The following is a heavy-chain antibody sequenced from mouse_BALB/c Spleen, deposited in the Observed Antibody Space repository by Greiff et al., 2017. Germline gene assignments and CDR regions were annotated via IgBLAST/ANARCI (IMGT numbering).Heavy chain of an antibody. J-gene: IGHJ2*01. CDR1: GFTFSSYA. CDR2: ISSGGSYT. CDR3: ARHRSTAVFDY. D-gene: IGHD1-2*01. V-gene: IGHV5-9-3*01. Sequence: EVKLMESGGGLVKPGGSLKLSCAASGFTFSSYAMSWVRQTPEKRLEWVATISSGGSYTYYPDSVKGRFTISRDNAKNTLYLQMSSLRSEDTAMYYCARHRSTAVFDYWGQGTTLTVSS.